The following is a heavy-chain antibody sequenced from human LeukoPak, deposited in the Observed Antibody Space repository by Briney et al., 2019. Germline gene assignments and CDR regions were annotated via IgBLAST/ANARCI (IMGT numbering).Heavy chain of an antibody. CDR3: ARDRRPWYYYDSSGSLDAFDI. CDR1: GFTFSCYW. Sequence: GGSLRLSCAASGFTFSCYWMNWVRQAPGKGLERVGNIKQDGSETYYVDSVKGRFTISRDNAKNSLFLQMNILRTEYTAVYYRARDRRPWYYYDSSGSLDAFDIWGQGTMVTVSS. CDR2: IKQDGSET. V-gene: IGHV3-7*05. D-gene: IGHD3-22*01. J-gene: IGHJ3*02.